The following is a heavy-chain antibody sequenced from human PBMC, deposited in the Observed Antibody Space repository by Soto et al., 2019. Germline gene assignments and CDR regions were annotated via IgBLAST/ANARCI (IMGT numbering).Heavy chain of an antibody. CDR3: ARDHSHSSSWQALVNIYYYYGMDV. V-gene: IGHV3-33*01. Sequence: QVQLVESGGGVVQPGRSLRLSCAASGFTFSSYGMHWVRQAPGKGLEWVAVIWYDGSNKYYADSVKGRFTISRDNSKNTLYLQMNSLRAEDTAVYYCARDHSHSSSWQALVNIYYYYGMDVWGQGTTVTVSS. CDR1: GFTFSSYG. CDR2: IWYDGSNK. J-gene: IGHJ6*02. D-gene: IGHD6-13*01.